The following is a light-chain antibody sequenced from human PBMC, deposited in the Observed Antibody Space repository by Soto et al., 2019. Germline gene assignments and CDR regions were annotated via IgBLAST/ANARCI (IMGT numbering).Light chain of an antibody. CDR3: PQRSNCPVT. CDR1: QSVSSY. CDR2: DSS. V-gene: IGKV3-11*01. Sequence: EIVLTQSPATLSLSPGEGATVSCRASQSVSSYLAWYQQKPGQTPRLLIYDSSNRATDIPARFSGSGSGTDFPLSTGSPAHEDFAVYYFPQRSNCPVTFGTGTRVAI. J-gene: IGKJ4*02.